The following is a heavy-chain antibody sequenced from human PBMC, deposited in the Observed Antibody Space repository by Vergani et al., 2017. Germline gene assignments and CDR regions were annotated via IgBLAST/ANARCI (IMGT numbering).Heavy chain of an antibody. J-gene: IGHJ6*02. D-gene: IGHD3-10*01. CDR3: ARNMVRGVRYYGMDV. Sequence: QVQLQESGPGLVKPSETLYLTCTVSGGSISSYYWSWIRQPPGKGLEWIGYIYYSGSTNYNPSLKSRVTISVDTSKNQFSLKLSSVTAADTAVYYCARNMVRGVRYYGMDVWGQGTTVTVSS. CDR2: IYYSGST. V-gene: IGHV4-59*01. CDR1: GGSISSYY.